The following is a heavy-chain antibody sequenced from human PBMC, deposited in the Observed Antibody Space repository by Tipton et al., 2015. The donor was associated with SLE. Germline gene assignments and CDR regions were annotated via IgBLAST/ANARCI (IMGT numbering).Heavy chain of an antibody. J-gene: IGHJ3*02. V-gene: IGHV4-59*08. CDR3: ASQYYNHYGHAFDI. Sequence: TLSLTCTVSGGSISGYHWSWLRQPPGKGLEWIGYISYTETTKYDPSLESRVIISVDTSKNQFSLRLSSVTAADTAMYYCASQYYNHYGHAFDIWGQGTLVTVSS. CDR2: ISYTETT. D-gene: IGHD3-10*01. CDR1: GGSISGYH.